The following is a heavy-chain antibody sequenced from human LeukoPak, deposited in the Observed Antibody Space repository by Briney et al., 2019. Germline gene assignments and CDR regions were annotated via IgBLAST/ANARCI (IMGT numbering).Heavy chain of an antibody. CDR1: GGTFSSYA. D-gene: IGHD2-2*01. CDR3: AADPYCSSTSCYYYYMDV. V-gene: IGHV1-69*05. J-gene: IGHJ6*03. CDR2: IIPIFGTA. Sequence: SVKVSCKASGGTFSSYAISWVRQAPGQGLEWMGGIIPIFGTANYAQKFQGRVTITTDESTSTAYMELSSLRSEDTAVYYCAADPYCSSTSCYYYYMDVWGKGTTVTVSS.